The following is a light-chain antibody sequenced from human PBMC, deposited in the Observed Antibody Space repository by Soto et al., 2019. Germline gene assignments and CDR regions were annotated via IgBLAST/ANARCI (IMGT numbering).Light chain of an antibody. V-gene: IGKV3-20*01. Sequence: EIVLTQSPGTLSLSPGERATLPCWASQTISSSYLAWYQQKPGQAPRLLIYGASSRATGIPDRISGSGSGTDFTLTISRLEPEDFAVYYCQQYVTTPITFGQGTRLEIK. J-gene: IGKJ5*01. CDR1: QTISSSY. CDR2: GAS. CDR3: QQYVTTPIT.